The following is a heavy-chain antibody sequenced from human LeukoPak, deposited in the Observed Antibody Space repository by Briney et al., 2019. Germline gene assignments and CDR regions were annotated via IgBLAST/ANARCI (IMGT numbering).Heavy chain of an antibody. CDR2: IYYSGST. CDR3: ARDRRCSGGSCYEGAFDY. V-gene: IGHV4-34*09. Sequence: SETLSLTCAVYGVSFSGYYWSWIRQPPGKGLEWIGYIYYSGSTYYNPSLKSRVTISVDTSKNQFSLKLSSVTAADTAVYYCARDRRCSGGSCYEGAFDYWGQGTLVTVSS. CDR1: GVSFSGYY. J-gene: IGHJ4*02. D-gene: IGHD2-15*01.